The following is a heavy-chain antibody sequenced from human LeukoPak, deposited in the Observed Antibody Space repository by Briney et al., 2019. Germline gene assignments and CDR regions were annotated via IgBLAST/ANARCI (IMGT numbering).Heavy chain of an antibody. CDR3: ARELETGYSSSFDY. D-gene: IGHD6-13*01. V-gene: IGHV3-30-3*01. Sequence: PGGSLRLSCAASGFTFSSYAMHWVRQAPGKGLEWVAVISYDGSNKYYADSVKGRFTISRDNSKNTLYLQMNSLRAEDTAVYYCARELETGYSSSFDYWGQGTLVTVSS. CDR1: GFTFSSYA. J-gene: IGHJ4*02. CDR2: ISYDGSNK.